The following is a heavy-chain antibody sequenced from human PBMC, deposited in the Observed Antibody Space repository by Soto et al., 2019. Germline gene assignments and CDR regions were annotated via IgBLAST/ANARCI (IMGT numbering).Heavy chain of an antibody. CDR2: ISAYNGNT. CDR1: GYTFTSYG. Sequence: ASVKVSCKASGYTFTSYGISWVRQAPGQELEWMGWISAYNGNTNYAQKLQGRVTMTTDTSTSTAYMELRSLRSDDTAVYYCARDVDIVATIEFDYRGQGTLVTVSS. J-gene: IGHJ4*02. D-gene: IGHD5-12*01. V-gene: IGHV1-18*01. CDR3: ARDVDIVATIEFDY.